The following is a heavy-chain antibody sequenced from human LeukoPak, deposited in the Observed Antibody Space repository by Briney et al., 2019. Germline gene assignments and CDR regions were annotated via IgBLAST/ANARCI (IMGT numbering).Heavy chain of an antibody. CDR2: IYYSVSGGGT. D-gene: IGHD4-17*01. CDR3: ARGGTMTTVPL. V-gene: IGHV4-59*08. Sequence: SETLSLTCTVSGGSINNYYWNWIRQPPGKGLELIGYIYYSVSGGGTNYNPSLKSRVTISADTSKNQFSLKLSSVTAADTAVYYCARGGTMTTVPLWGQGTQVTVSS. CDR1: GGSINNYY. J-gene: IGHJ4*02.